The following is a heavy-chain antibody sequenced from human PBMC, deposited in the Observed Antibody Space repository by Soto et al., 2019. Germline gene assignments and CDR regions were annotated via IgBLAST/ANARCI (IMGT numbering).Heavy chain of an antibody. Sequence: QVQLQESGPRLVKPSETLSLTCTVSGASINSFYWNWVRQPPGKGLEWIGYVSDTGSAKYDPSNPSLKSRVTISVDTSKTQLSLKLSSVIAADTAIYYCARSSGRGSTLGDSFDVWGQGTMVTVSS. J-gene: IGHJ3*01. CDR3: ARSSGRGSTLGDSFDV. V-gene: IGHV4-59*01. D-gene: IGHD3-16*01. CDR2: VSDTGSA. CDR1: GASINSFY.